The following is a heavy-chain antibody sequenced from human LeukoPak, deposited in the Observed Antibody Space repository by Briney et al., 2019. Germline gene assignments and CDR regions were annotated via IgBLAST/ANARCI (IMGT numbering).Heavy chain of an antibody. CDR1: GGSFSGYY. Sequence: SETLSLTCAVHGGSFSGYYWSWIRQPPGKGREWSGEINHRGSTNYIPSLRSRVTISVATSKNQFSLRLSSVTAADTAVYYCARVLRVRGVISYYYYYGMDVWGQGTTVTVSS. J-gene: IGHJ6*02. CDR3: ARVLRVRGVISYYYYYGMDV. V-gene: IGHV4-34*01. CDR2: INHRGST. D-gene: IGHD3-10*01.